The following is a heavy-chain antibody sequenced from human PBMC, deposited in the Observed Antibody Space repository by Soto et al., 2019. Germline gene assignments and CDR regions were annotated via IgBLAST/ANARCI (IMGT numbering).Heavy chain of an antibody. CDR1: GGPISSSSYY. Sequence: PSETLSLTCTVSGGPISSSSYYWGWIRQPPGKGLEWIGSIYYSGSTYYNPSLKSRVTISVDTSKNQFSLKLSSVTAADTAVYYCARAGRLFPFAYWGQGTLVTVSS. CDR2: IYYSGST. J-gene: IGHJ4*02. CDR3: ARAGRLFPFAY. V-gene: IGHV4-39*01. D-gene: IGHD3-22*01.